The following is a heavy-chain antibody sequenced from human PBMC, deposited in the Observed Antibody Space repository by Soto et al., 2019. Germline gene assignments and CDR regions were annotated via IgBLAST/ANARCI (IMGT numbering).Heavy chain of an antibody. Sequence: QVQLQESGPGLVKPSQTLSLTCTVSGGSISSGGYYWSWIRQHPGKGLEWIGYIYYSGSTYYNPSLTSRVTISVDTSKNQFSLKLSSVTAADTAVYYCARDRDGSGSYYEYYYYYGMDVWGQGTTVTVSS. V-gene: IGHV4-31*03. CDR3: ARDRDGSGSYYEYYYYYGMDV. J-gene: IGHJ6*02. D-gene: IGHD3-10*01. CDR1: GGSISSGGYY. CDR2: IYYSGST.